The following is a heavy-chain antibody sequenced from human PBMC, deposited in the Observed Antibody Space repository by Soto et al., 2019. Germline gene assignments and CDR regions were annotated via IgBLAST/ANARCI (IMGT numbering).Heavy chain of an antibody. V-gene: IGHV4-59*08. CDR3: ARRSVSWLTDWFDP. D-gene: IGHD2-8*02. CDR1: GGSISGYY. CDR2: IYHSGST. Sequence: SETLSLTCTVSGGSISGYYWTWIRQPPGRGLEWIGHIYHSGSTNYNPPLKSRVTISVDSSKNQFSLKLNSVTAADTAVYYCARRSVSWLTDWFDPWGQGTLVTVSS. J-gene: IGHJ5*02.